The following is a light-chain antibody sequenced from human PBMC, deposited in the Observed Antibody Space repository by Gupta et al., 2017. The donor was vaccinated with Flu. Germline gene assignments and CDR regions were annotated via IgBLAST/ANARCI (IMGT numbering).Light chain of an antibody. CDR3: MQALQTHPRT. CDR1: QSLLQSNGYKY. CDR2: LGS. V-gene: IGKV2-28*01. Sequence: IVMSQSPLSLPVTHGEPASISCRSSQSLLQSNGYKYLDRYRQKPGQSPQLLIYLGSNRASGVPDRFSSSGSSTDFTLKISRVDDEDVRVYYRMQALQTHPRTFGQGTKVESK. J-gene: IGKJ1*01.